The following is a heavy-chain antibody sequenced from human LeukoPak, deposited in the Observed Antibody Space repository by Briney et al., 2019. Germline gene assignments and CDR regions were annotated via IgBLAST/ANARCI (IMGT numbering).Heavy chain of an antibody. V-gene: IGHV1-2*02. D-gene: IGHD1-14*01. Sequence: ASVKVSCKASGYTFSSYYIHWVRQAPGQGLEWMTWMHPNSGDTNYEQRFQGRVTMTWDTSISTAYKELSRLTSDDTTVYYCARDGDGRTNCDYWGQGTLITVSS. CDR3: ARDGDGRTNCDY. J-gene: IGHJ4*02. CDR2: MHPNSGDT. CDR1: GYTFSSYY.